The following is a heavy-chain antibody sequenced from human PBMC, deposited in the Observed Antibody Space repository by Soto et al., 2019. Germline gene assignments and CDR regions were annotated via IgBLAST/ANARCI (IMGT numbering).Heavy chain of an antibody. CDR3: AREDRLAAAVNYYYYMDV. V-gene: IGHV1-69*08. D-gene: IGHD6-13*01. Sequence: QVQLVQSGAEVKKPGSSVKVSCKASGGTFSSYTISWVRQAPGQGLEWMGRIIPILGIANYAQKCQGRVTITADKTTSTAYMELSSMRSEDTAVYYCAREDRLAAAVNYYYYMDVWGKGTTVTVSS. J-gene: IGHJ6*03. CDR1: GGTFSSYT. CDR2: IIPILGIA.